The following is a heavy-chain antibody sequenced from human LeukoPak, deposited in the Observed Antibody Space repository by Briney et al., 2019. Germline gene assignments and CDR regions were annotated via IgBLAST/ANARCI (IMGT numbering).Heavy chain of an antibody. J-gene: IGHJ4*02. CDR2: IYYSGST. Sequence: SETLSLTCTVSGGSISSYYWSWIRQPPGKGLEWIGYIYYSGSTNYNPSLKSRVTISVDTSKNQFSLKLSSVTAADTAVYYCARTPPKGDIDYWGQGTLVTVSS. V-gene: IGHV4-59*01. CDR3: ARTPPKGDIDY. CDR1: GGSISSYY.